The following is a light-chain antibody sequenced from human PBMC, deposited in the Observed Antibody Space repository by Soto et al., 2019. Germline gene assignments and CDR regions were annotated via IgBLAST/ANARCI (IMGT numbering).Light chain of an antibody. V-gene: IGKV1-5*03. CDR2: KES. CDR1: QSISSW. CDR3: QQYNSYAT. Sequence: DIQMTQSPSTLSASVGDRVTITCRASQSISSWLAWYQQKPGKAPKLLIYKESSLESGVPSRLSGSGSGTEFTLTISSLQPDDFATYYCQQYNSYATFGQGTKVEIK. J-gene: IGKJ1*01.